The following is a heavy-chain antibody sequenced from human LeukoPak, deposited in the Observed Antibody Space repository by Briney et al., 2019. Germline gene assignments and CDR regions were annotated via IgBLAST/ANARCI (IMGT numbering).Heavy chain of an antibody. V-gene: IGHV5-51*01. D-gene: IGHD5-18*01. J-gene: IGHJ6*02. CDR2: IYPHDSDT. CDR3: SSPGYSYGSGGMDV. CDR1: GYSFTSYW. Sequence: ASLQTSGEGSGYSFTSYWSGRLRQMPAKDLEGMRMIYPHDSDTKYSPSFQSQVTISADKSISTAYLQLSSVTASDTAMYYCSSPGYSYGSGGMDVWGQGTTVTVSS.